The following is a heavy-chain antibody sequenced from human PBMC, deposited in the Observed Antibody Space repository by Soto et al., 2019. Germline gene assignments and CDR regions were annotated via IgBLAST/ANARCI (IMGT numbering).Heavy chain of an antibody. V-gene: IGHV1-24*01. D-gene: IGHD3-10*01. Sequence: SXKVCFKASGYTXSKLSMDLVRQAPGKGLEWMGGFDPEDGETIYAQKFQGRVTISEDTPTDTAYMELSSLRSEDTAVYYWLSHGITMVRGVITKPLFDYWGQGTLGTVS. J-gene: IGHJ4*02. CDR3: LSHGITMVRGVITKPLFDY. CDR2: FDPEDGET. CDR1: GYTXSKLS.